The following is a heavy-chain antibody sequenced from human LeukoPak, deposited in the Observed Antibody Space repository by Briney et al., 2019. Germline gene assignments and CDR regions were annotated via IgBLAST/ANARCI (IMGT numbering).Heavy chain of an antibody. D-gene: IGHD5-12*01. Sequence: GESLKISCKGSGYSFTSYWIGWVRQMPGKGLEWMGIIYPGDSDTRYSPSFQGQVTISADKSISTAYLQWSSLKASDTAMYYCARSYSGYERGEAFDIWGQGTMVTVSS. CDR1: GYSFTSYW. CDR3: ARSYSGYERGEAFDI. V-gene: IGHV5-51*01. J-gene: IGHJ3*02. CDR2: IYPGDSDT.